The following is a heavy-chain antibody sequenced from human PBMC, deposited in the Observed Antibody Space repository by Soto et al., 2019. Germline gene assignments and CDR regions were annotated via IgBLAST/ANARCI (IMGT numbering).Heavy chain of an antibody. V-gene: IGHV4-30-4*08. Sequence: SETLSLTCAVSGGSISSGGYYWSWIHQPPGKGLEWIGNIYSRGSTYYNPSLRSRVTISVDTSKNQFSLNLGSVTAADTAVYFCARHYYGSGSYSARPNDAFDIWGQGTMVTVSS. CDR3: ARHYYGSGSYSARPNDAFDI. CDR2: IYSRGST. J-gene: IGHJ3*02. D-gene: IGHD3-10*01. CDR1: GGSISSGGYY.